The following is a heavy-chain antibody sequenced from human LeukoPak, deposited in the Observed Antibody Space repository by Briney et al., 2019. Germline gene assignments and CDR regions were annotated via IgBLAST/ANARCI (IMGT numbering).Heavy chain of an antibody. V-gene: IGHV4-4*07. CDR1: GGSISSYY. J-gene: IGHJ6*02. Sequence: SETLSLTCTVSGGSISSYYWSWIRQPAGKGLEWIGRIYTSGSTNYNPSLKSRVTMSVDTSKNQFSLKLSSVTAADTAVYYCARVSSSWPYYYYYYGMGVWGQGTTVTVSS. CDR2: IYTSGST. CDR3: ARVSSSWPYYYYYYGMGV. D-gene: IGHD6-13*01.